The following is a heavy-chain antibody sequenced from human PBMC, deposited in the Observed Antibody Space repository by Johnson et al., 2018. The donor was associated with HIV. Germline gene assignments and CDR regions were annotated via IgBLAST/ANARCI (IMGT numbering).Heavy chain of an antibody. CDR3: ARGGAYCGGDCNAFDI. CDR2: IYSSGST. V-gene: IGHV3-66*01. J-gene: IGHJ3*02. Sequence: VQLVESGGGVVQPGGSLRLSCGASGFSVSRNHMNWVRQVPGKGLEWVSVIYSSGSTYYADSVKGRFTFSRDNSKNTVYLQMNSLRAEDTAVYYCARGGAYCGGDCNAFDIWGQGTMVTVSS. CDR1: GFSVSRNH. D-gene: IGHD2-21*02.